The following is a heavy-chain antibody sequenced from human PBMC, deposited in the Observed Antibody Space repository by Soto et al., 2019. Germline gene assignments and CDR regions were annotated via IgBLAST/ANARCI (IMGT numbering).Heavy chain of an antibody. J-gene: IGHJ4*02. D-gene: IGHD6-13*01. Sequence: SQTLSLTCTVSGGSISSSSYYWGWIRQPPGKGLEWIGSIYYSGSTYYNPSLKSRVTISVDTPKNHFSLKLSSVTAADTAVYYCARHKSISSSWSTFDYWGQGTRVTVSS. CDR1: GGSISSSSYY. CDR2: IYYSGST. CDR3: ARHKSISSSWSTFDY. V-gene: IGHV4-39*01.